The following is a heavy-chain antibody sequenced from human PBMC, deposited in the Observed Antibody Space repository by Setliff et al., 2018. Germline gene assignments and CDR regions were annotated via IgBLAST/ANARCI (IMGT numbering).Heavy chain of an antibody. CDR1: GYTLTELS. Sequence: ASVKVSCKVSGYTLTELSMHWVRQAPGKGLEWMGGFDPEDGETIYAQKFQGRVTMAEDTSTDTAYMELSSLRSEDTAVYYCARDGEYDYGDYVRFDYWGQGTLVTV. CDR3: ARDGEYDYGDYVRFDY. J-gene: IGHJ4*02. D-gene: IGHD4-17*01. V-gene: IGHV1-24*01. CDR2: FDPEDGET.